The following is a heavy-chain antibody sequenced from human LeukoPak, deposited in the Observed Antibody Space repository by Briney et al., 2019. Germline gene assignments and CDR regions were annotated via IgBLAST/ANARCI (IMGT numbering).Heavy chain of an antibody. D-gene: IGHD6-13*01. J-gene: IGHJ4*02. CDR3: ARGWGSSSWYRAGY. Sequence: GASVKVSCKASGYIFTGYYINWVRQAPGQGPEWMGRINPNSGGTNYARKFQGRVTMTRDTSISTAYMELSRLRSDDTAVYYCARGWGSSSWYRAGYWGQGTLVTVSS. CDR1: GYIFTGYY. V-gene: IGHV1-2*06. CDR2: INPNSGGT.